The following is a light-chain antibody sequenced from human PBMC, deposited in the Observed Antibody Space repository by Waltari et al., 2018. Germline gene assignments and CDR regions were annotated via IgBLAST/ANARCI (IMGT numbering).Light chain of an antibody. CDR2: WAS. J-gene: IGKJ3*01. CDR1: QSVLYSTNNKHY. Sequence: DIVMTQSPDSLAVSLGERATINCKYSQSVLYSTNNKHYLAWYQQKPGKPPKLLIYWASTRESGVPDRFSGSGSGTDFTLTISSLQAEDVAVYYCQQYYSTPLTFGPGTKVDIK. CDR3: QQYYSTPLT. V-gene: IGKV4-1*01.